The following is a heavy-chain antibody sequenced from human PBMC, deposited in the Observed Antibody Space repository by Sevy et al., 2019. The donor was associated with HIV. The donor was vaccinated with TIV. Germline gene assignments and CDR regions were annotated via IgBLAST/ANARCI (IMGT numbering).Heavy chain of an antibody. Sequence: GWSLRLSCAASGFTFSSFGMHWVRQAPGKGLEWVALMSYGGSDKYYADSVKGRFTISRDNSKNTLYLQMNSLRSEDTAVYYCAKDHTTGYDILTGYSPYYFDYWGQGTLVTVSS. CDR3: AKDHTTGYDILTGYSPYYFDY. CDR1: GFTFSSFG. D-gene: IGHD3-9*01. CDR2: MSYGGSDK. J-gene: IGHJ4*02. V-gene: IGHV3-30*18.